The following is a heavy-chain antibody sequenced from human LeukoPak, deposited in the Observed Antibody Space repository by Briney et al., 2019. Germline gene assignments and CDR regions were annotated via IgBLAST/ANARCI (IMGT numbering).Heavy chain of an antibody. V-gene: IGHV3-23*01. D-gene: IGHD3-22*01. CDR1: GFTFSSYT. Sequence: GGSLRLSCAASGFTFSSYTMSWVCQAPGKGLEWVSGISGSGGRTYYADSVKGRFTISRDNSKNTLTLQMNSLRAEDTAVYYCAQGPYYYDSSCYSCRWFDPWGQGTLVTVSS. CDR3: AQGPYYYDSSCYSCRWFDP. CDR2: ISGSGGRT. J-gene: IGHJ5*02.